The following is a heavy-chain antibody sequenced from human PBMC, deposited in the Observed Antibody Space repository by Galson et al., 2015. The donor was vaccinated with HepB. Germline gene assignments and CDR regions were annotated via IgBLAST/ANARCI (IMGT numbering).Heavy chain of an antibody. Sequence: SVKVSCKASGYIFTNYGISWIRQAPGQGLEWMGWITPNNGDTKYAQNLQGRVTMTTDTSTNTVYMQLRSLRSDDTAVYYCARLGIAAGLLGYWGQGTLVTVSS. V-gene: IGHV1-18*01. J-gene: IGHJ4*02. CDR1: GYIFTNYG. CDR2: ITPNNGDT. CDR3: ARLGIAAGLLGY. D-gene: IGHD6-13*01.